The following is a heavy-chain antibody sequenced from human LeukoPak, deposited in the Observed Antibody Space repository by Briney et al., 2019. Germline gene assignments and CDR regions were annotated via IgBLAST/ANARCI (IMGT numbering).Heavy chain of an antibody. CDR1: GGSISSLY. CDR2: IYYTGST. CDR3: ARHRAYSSSSPFDY. J-gene: IGHJ4*02. D-gene: IGHD6-6*01. Sequence: PSETLSLTCSVSGGSISSLYWSWIRQPPGKVLEWIGYIYYTGSTNYNPSLKSRVTMFVDMSKNQFSLRLSSVTAADTAVYYCARHRAYSSSSPFDYWGQGTLVTVSS. V-gene: IGHV4-59*08.